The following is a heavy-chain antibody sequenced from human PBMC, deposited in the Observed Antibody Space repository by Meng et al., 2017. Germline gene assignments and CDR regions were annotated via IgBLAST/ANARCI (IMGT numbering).Heavy chain of an antibody. CDR1: GFTFSSYS. D-gene: IGHD4-17*01. V-gene: IGHV3-21*01. CDR3: ARDTVTTYYYYYGMDV. Sequence: GESLKISCAASGFTFSSYSMNWVRQAPGKGLEWVSSISSSSSYIYYADSVKGRFTISRDNSKNTLYLQMNSLRAEDTAVYYCARDTVTTYYYYYGMDVWGQGTTVTVSS. CDR2: ISSSSSYI. J-gene: IGHJ6*02.